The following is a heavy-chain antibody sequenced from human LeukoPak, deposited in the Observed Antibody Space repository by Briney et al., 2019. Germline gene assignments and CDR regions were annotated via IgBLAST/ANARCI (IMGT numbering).Heavy chain of an antibody. J-gene: IGHJ6*03. CDR2: INHSGST. CDR3: SHRIYYYYMDV. CDR1: GGSFSGYY. V-gene: IGHV4-34*01. Sequence: SETPSLTCAVYGGSFSGYYWSWIRQPPGKGLEWIGEINHSGSTNYNPSLKSRVTISVDTSKNQFSLKLSSVTAADTAVYYCSHRIYYYYMDVWGKGTTVTVSS.